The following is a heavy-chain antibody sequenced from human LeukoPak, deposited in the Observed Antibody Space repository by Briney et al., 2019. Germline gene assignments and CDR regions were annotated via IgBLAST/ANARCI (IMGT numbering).Heavy chain of an antibody. J-gene: IGHJ4*02. CDR1: GFTVSSNY. CDR2: ISGSGGST. CDR3: AKDEWDIVVVPASILDY. D-gene: IGHD2-2*01. Sequence: PGGSLRLSCAASGFTVSSNYMSWVRQAPGKGLEWVSAISGSGGSTYYADSVKGRFTVSRDNSKNTLYLQMNSLRAEDTAVYYCAKDEWDIVVVPASILDYWGQGTLVTVSS. V-gene: IGHV3-23*01.